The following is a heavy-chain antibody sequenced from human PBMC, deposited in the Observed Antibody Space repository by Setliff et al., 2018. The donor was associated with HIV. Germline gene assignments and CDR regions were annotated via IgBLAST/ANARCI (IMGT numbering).Heavy chain of an antibody. CDR2: FEPEYAET. CDR1: GYSLTELS. J-gene: IGHJ6*02. CDR3: ARPTNIDTLYYGSQSFYMYYYGMDV. Sequence: GASVKVSCKISGYSLTELSRHWVRQAPGKGLEWMGGFEPEYAETLYAQKFKGRVNMTVDTTTDTAYMELNSLRADDTAVYFCARPTNIDTLYYGSQSFYMYYYGMDVWGQGTTVTVSS. D-gene: IGHD3-10*01. V-gene: IGHV1-24*01.